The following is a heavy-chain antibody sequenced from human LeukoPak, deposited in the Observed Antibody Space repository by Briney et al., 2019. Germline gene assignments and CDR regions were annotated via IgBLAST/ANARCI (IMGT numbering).Heavy chain of an antibody. J-gene: IGHJ4*02. V-gene: IGHV3-33*01. CDR3: ARDGYVWGSYRFDY. Sequence: GGSLRLSCAASGVTFSSYGMHWVRQAPGKGLEWVAVIWYDGSNKYYADSVKGRFTISRDNSKNTLYLQMNSLRAEDTAVYYCARDGYVWGSYRFDYWGQGTLVTVSS. CDR1: GVTFSSYG. D-gene: IGHD3-16*02. CDR2: IWYDGSNK.